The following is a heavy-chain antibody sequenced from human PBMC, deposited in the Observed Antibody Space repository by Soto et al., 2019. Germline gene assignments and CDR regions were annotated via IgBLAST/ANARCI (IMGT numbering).Heavy chain of an antibody. V-gene: IGHV2-5*02. CDR1: GFSLTTSGVG. D-gene: IGHD3-3*01. CDR2: IFWVDDK. Sequence: QITLNESGPTVVRPTETLTLTCRFSGFSLTTSGVGVGWIRQSPGKAPEWLALIFWVDDKRYSASLKSRLTITKDTSKNQVVLSVSDLDRTDTATYYCAHRVLRTVFGLVTTTAIYFDFWGQGTPVAVSS. J-gene: IGHJ4*02. CDR3: AHRVLRTVFGLVTTTAIYFDF.